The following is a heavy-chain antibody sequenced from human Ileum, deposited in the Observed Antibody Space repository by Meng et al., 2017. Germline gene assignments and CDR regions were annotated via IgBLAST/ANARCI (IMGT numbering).Heavy chain of an antibody. V-gene: IGHV4-39*01. J-gene: IGHJ4*02. CDR3: ARRAHYGDPPR. Sequence: QVQLQGSGPGLVKPSQTLSLTCTVSGGSINSGSYYWNWIRQVPEKGLEWIGSIYYGGSTYYNPSLKSRVTISVDTSTNQFSLKLISVTAADTAVYYCARRAHYGDPPRWGQGTLVTVSS. CDR2: IYYGGST. D-gene: IGHD4-17*01. CDR1: GGSINSGSYY.